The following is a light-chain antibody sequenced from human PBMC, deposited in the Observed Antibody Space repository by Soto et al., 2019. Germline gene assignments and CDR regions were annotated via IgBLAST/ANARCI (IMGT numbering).Light chain of an antibody. CDR2: AAS. Sequence: IQMTQSPSSVSASVGNRVTINCRASQSISSYLNWYQQKPGKAPKLMIYAASSLQSGVPSRFSGSGSGTDFTLTISSLQPEDFATYYCQQSYSTPLTFGGGTKVDI. CDR1: QSISSY. CDR3: QQSYSTPLT. J-gene: IGKJ4*01. V-gene: IGKV1-39*01.